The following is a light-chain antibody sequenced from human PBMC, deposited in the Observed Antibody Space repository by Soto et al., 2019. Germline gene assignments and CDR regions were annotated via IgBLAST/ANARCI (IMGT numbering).Light chain of an antibody. V-gene: IGKV2-24*01. J-gene: IGKJ1*01. Sequence: DLVLTQTPLSSPVTLGQPASISCRSSQSLVYSDGNTYLSWLQQRPGQPPRLLIYQISNRFSGVPDRFSGSGAVTDFTLKISRVEAEDVGVYSCVQFSHFPRTFGQGTKVEIK. CDR1: QSLVYSDGNTY. CDR2: QIS. CDR3: VQFSHFPRT.